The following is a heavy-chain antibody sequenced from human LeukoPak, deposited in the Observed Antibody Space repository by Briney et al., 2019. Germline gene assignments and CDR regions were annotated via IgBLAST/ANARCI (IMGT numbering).Heavy chain of an antibody. CDR2: IYYSGST. J-gene: IGHJ4*02. CDR1: GGSISSSSYY. D-gene: IGHD5-24*01. CDR3: ARVRDAYNQWNVFDS. V-gene: IGHV4-39*01. Sequence: PSETLSLTCTVSGGSISSSSYYWGWIRQPPGKGLEWIGSIYYSGSTYYNPSLKSRVTISVDTSKNQFSLKLSSVTAADTAVYYCARVRDAYNQWNVFDSWGQGTLVTVS.